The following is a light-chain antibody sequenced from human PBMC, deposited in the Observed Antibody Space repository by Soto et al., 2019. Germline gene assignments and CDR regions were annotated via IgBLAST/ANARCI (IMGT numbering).Light chain of an antibody. CDR2: SAS. V-gene: IGKV1-39*01. CDR3: QHSYSTPLT. J-gene: IGKJ4*01. CDR1: QGISSY. Sequence: DIRVTPSPSSLSASVGDIVTITCRVRQGISSYLNWYRQKPGKVPKLLIYSASSLQSGVPSRFSGSGSGTDFTLTISSLQPEDFAPYYCQHSYSTPLTFGGGTKVDIK.